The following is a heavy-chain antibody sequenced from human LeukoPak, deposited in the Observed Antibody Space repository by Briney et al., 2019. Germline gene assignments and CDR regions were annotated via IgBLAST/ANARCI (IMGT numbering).Heavy chain of an antibody. D-gene: IGHD3-9*01. Sequence: SETLSLTCAISGGSISSGHHYWGWIRQPPGKGLEWVGSVYSSGSAYYRPSLTTRVTITVDTSKNQFSLKLNSVTAADTAEYFCARVIRPTGYYSNPKSGSFDFWGQGTLVTVSS. V-gene: IGHV4-39*01. CDR2: VYSSGSA. CDR1: GGSISSGHHY. CDR3: ARVIRPTGYYSNPKSGSFDF. J-gene: IGHJ4*02.